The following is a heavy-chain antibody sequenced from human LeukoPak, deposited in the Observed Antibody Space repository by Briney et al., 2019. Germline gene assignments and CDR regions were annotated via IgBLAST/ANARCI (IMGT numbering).Heavy chain of an antibody. Sequence: SETLSLTCTVSGGSISSYYWSWIRQPAGKGLEWIGRIYTSGSTNYNPSLKSRATMSVDTSKNQFSLKLSSVTAADTAVYYCARVASRVKWELPSHDAFDIWGQGTMVTVSS. CDR2: IYTSGST. CDR3: ARVASRVKWELPSHDAFDI. D-gene: IGHD1-26*01. V-gene: IGHV4-4*07. J-gene: IGHJ3*02. CDR1: GGSISSYY.